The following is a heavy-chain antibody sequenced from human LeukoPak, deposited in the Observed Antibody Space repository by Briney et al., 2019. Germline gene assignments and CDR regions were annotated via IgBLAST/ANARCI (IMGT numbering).Heavy chain of an antibody. Sequence: GRSLRLSCAASGFTFYDYAMHWVRQAPGKGLEWVSGISWNSGSIGYADSVKGRFTISRDNAKNSLYLQMNSLRAEDTALYYCAKGIYDFWSGYHYWGQGTLVTVSS. V-gene: IGHV3-9*01. D-gene: IGHD3-3*01. CDR3: AKGIYDFWSGYHY. CDR1: GFTFYDYA. CDR2: ISWNSGSI. J-gene: IGHJ4*02.